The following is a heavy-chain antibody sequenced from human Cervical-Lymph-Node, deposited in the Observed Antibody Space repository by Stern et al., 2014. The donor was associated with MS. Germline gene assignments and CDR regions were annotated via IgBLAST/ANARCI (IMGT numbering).Heavy chain of an antibody. CDR3: ARRGLGCDGADH. J-gene: IGHJ4*02. CDR1: GYSFANFW. CDR2: IYPGDSDT. D-gene: IGHD2-21*01. V-gene: IGHV5-51*03. Sequence: EVQLVESGAEVRKPGESLKISCKVSGYSFANFWIGWVRQVPGKGLEWMGIIYPGDSDTRYSPSFQGQVTLSADESISTAYLQWSSLKASDTGIYYCARRGLGCDGADHWGQGALVTVSS.